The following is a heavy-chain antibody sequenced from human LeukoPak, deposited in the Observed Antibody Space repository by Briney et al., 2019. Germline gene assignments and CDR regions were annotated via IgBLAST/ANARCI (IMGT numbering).Heavy chain of an antibody. J-gene: IGHJ4*02. Sequence: SGGSLRLSCTASGFTFCDYAMSWVRQAPGKGLEWVGFIRSRASGGTTDYAASVKGRFTISRDDSKSFAYLQMNSLKTEDTALYYCTKRSSGVHGDDPFDYWGQGTLVTVSS. CDR1: GFTFCDYA. CDR3: TKRSSGVHGDDPFDY. V-gene: IGHV3-49*04. CDR2: IRSRASGGTT. D-gene: IGHD4-17*01.